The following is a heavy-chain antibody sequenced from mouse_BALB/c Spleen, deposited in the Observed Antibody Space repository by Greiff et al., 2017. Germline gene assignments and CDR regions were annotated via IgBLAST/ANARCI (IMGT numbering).Heavy chain of an antibody. CDR3: ARGGYYGSLAY. D-gene: IGHD1-2*01. CDR2: ILPGSGST. V-gene: IGHV1-9*01. Sequence: VQLQQSGAELMKPGASVKISCKATGYTFSSYWIEWVKQRPGHGLEWIGEILPGSGSTNYNEKFKGKATFTADTSSNTAYMQLSSLTSEDSAVYYCARGGYYGSLAYWGQGTLVTVSA. CDR1: GYTFSSYW. J-gene: IGHJ3*01.